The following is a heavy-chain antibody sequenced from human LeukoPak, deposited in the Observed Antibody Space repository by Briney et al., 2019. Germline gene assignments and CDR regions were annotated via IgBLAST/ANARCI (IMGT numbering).Heavy chain of an antibody. Sequence: PGGSLRLSCAASRFTFRRSDMHWGRHATGKSLEWVSGIGTAGDTYYASSVKGRFTISRENAKNSLYLQMNSLREGDTAVYYCARGSGYSSSWPQYYYYGMDVWGQGTTVTVSS. CDR2: IGTAGDT. CDR3: ARGSGYSSSWPQYYYYGMDV. CDR1: RFTFRRSD. D-gene: IGHD6-13*01. V-gene: IGHV3-13*04. J-gene: IGHJ6*02.